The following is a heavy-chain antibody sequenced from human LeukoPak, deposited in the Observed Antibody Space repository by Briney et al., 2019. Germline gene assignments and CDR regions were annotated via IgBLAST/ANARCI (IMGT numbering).Heavy chain of an antibody. CDR2: ISYSGST. D-gene: IGHD2-15*01. CDR3: ARRPGRSCSGGSACPNWFDP. J-gene: IGHJ5*02. CDR1: GGSISSSTYY. Sequence: SETLSLACTVSGGSISSSTYYWGWIRQPPGKGLEWIGSISYSGSTYYNPSLKSRVTISVDTSRNQFSLKLTSVTAADTAVYYCARRPGRSCSGGSACPNWFDPWGQGTLVTVSS. V-gene: IGHV4-39*01.